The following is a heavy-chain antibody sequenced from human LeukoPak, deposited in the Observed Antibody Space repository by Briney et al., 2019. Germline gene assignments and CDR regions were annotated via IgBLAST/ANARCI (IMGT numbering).Heavy chain of an antibody. J-gene: IGHJ4*02. CDR2: INHNSGGT. CDR1: GYTFTGYY. D-gene: IGHD1-26*01. CDR3: ARAGLYSGSYGY. V-gene: IGHV1-2*02. Sequence: AASLNLSCTASGYTFTGYYMHWVRQPPGQGLEWMGCINHNSGGTNYAHLIQGRIIMIRDTSISTAYMQLSRMASDDTAVYYCARAGLYSGSYGYWGQGTLVTVSS.